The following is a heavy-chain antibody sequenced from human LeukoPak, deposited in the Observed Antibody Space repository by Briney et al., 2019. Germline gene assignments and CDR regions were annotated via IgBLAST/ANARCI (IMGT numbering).Heavy chain of an antibody. J-gene: IGHJ4*02. CDR3: ARDGRYDSSGYHPDYFDY. CDR2: ISSSSSYI. V-gene: IGHV3-21*01. CDR1: GFTFSSYS. Sequence: GGPLRLSCAASGFTFSSYSMNWVRQAPGKGLEWVSSISSSSSYIYYADSVKGRFTISRDNAKNSLYLQMNSLRAEDTAVYYCARDGRYDSSGYHPDYFDYWGQGTLVTVSS. D-gene: IGHD3-22*01.